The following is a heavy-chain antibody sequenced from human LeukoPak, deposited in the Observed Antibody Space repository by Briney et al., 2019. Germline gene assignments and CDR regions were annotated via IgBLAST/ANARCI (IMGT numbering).Heavy chain of an antibody. D-gene: IGHD3-3*01. J-gene: IGHJ6*02. V-gene: IGHV3-49*04. Sequence: QPGRSLRLSCTASGFTFGDYAMSWVRQAPGKGLEWVGFIRSRAYGGTTEYAASVKGRFTISRDDSKSIAYLQMNSLKTEDTAVYYCTRDPYDFWSAHGYYYYGMDVWGQGTTVTVSS. CDR2: IRSRAYGGTT. CDR1: GFTFGDYA. CDR3: TRDPYDFWSAHGYYYYGMDV.